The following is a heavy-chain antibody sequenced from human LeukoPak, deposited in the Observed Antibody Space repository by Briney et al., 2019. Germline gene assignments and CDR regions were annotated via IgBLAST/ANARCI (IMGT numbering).Heavy chain of an antibody. Sequence: GESLKISCKGSGYSFTTYWIGWVRQMPGKGLEWMGIIYPGDSDTRYSPSFQGQVTISADKSISTAYLQWSSLKASDTAMYYCARRGRQQLVALDYWGQGTLVTVSS. D-gene: IGHD6-13*01. J-gene: IGHJ4*02. CDR1: GYSFTTYW. CDR2: IYPGDSDT. V-gene: IGHV5-51*01. CDR3: ARRGRQQLVALDY.